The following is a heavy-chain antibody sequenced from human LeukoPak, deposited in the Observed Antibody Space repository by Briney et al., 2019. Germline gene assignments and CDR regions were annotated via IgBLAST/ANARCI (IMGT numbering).Heavy chain of an antibody. CDR3: ARRLGRIVVVPAAKGINWFDP. V-gene: IGHV1-2*02. J-gene: IGHJ5*02. CDR1: GYTFTGYY. CDR2: INPNSGGT. D-gene: IGHD2-2*01. Sequence: ASVKVSCKASGYTFTGYYMHWVRQAPGQGLGWMGWINPNSGGTNYAQKFQGRVTMTRDTSICTAYMELSRLRSDDTAVYYCARRLGRIVVVPAAKGINWFDPWGQGTLVTVSS.